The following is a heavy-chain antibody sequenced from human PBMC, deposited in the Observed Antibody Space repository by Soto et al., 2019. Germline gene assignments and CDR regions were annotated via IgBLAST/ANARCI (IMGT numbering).Heavy chain of an antibody. CDR2: ISFLGSNE. D-gene: IGHD3-9*01. J-gene: IGHJ5*02. CDR1: GFTFSHYT. CDR3: ARGRGILRYFDWSEKLRFGFDP. V-gene: IGHV3-30-3*01. Sequence: GGSLRLSCAASGFTFSHYTMHWVRQAPGKGLEWVAVISFLGSNEDYADSVKGRFTISRDNAKNSLYLQMNSLRAEDTAVYYCARGRGILRYFDWSEKLRFGFDPWGQGTLVTVSS.